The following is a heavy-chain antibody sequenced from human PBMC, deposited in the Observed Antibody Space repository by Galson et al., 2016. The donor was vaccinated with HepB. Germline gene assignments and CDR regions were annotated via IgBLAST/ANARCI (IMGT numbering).Heavy chain of an antibody. Sequence: CAISGDSVYNNGAAWVWIRQSPSRGLEWLGRTFYRSTWENHYAGSVKNRITISPDTYRNQFSLHLNSVTPEDTAVYYCARAVMLGRGMDVWGQGTTVTVSS. CDR1: GDSVYNNGAA. J-gene: IGHJ6*02. CDR3: ARAVMLGRGMDV. CDR2: TFYRSTWEN. D-gene: IGHD3-10*01. V-gene: IGHV6-1*01.